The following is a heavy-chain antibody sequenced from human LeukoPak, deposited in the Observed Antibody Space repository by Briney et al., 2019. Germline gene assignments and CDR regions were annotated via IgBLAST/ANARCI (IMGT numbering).Heavy chain of an antibody. CDR3: AGNLYYDSSGYYFRGAFDI. CDR1: GGSISRNY. Sequence: SETLSLTCNVSGGSISRNYWSWIRQPPGKGLEWIGNIYYSGDTNYNPSLNSRISISVDRSKNQFSLKLTSVTAADTAVYYCAGNLYYDSSGYYFRGAFDIWGQGTMVTVSS. V-gene: IGHV4-59*01. CDR2: IYYSGDT. J-gene: IGHJ3*02. D-gene: IGHD3-22*01.